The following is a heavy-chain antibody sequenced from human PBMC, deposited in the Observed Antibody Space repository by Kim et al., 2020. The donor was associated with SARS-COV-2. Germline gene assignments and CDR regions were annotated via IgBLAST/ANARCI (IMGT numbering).Heavy chain of an antibody. V-gene: IGHV3-48*02. CDR3: VRDRRDGYYPFDY. D-gene: IGHD1-26*01. Sequence: YAGSVSVRFTISRDNAKNSLYLPMNSLRDEDTAVYYCVRDRRDGYYPFDYWGQGTLVTVSS. J-gene: IGHJ4*02.